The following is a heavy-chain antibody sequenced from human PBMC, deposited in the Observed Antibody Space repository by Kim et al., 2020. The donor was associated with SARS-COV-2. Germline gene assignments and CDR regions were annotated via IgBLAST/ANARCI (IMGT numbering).Heavy chain of an antibody. CDR3: ARGPYCSSPSCYSFGYYYYYYMDV. V-gene: IGHV1-8*01. CDR2: MNPNSGNT. J-gene: IGHJ6*03. CDR1: GYTFTSYD. D-gene: IGHD2-2*02. Sequence: ASVKVSCKASGYTFTSYDINWVRQATGQGLEWMGWMNPNSGNTGYAQKFQGRVTMTRKTSISTAYMELSSLRYEDTAVYYCARGPYCSSPSCYSFGYYYYYYMDVWGKGTTVTVSS.